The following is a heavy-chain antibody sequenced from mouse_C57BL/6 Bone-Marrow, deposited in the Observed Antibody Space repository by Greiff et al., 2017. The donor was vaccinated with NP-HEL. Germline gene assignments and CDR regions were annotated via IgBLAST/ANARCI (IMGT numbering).Heavy chain of an antibody. Sequence: AASGFTFSSYGMSWVRQTPDKRLEWVANISSGGSYTYYPDSVKGRFTISRDNAKNTLSLQMSSLKSEDTAMYYCARHGGSSWFAYWGQGTLVTVSA. CDR1: GFTFSSYG. V-gene: IGHV5-6*01. CDR2: ISSGGSYT. J-gene: IGHJ3*01. CDR3: ARHGGSSWFAY.